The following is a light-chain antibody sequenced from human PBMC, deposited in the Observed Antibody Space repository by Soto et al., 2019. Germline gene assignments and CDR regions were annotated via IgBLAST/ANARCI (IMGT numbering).Light chain of an antibody. Sequence: EIVLTQSPGTVSLSQGERATLSCRASQSVSSSSLAWYQQKPGQAPRLLIYDASDRATGIPGRFSGSGSGTDFTLSISSLEPEDFAVYYCQQRSDWPPITFGQGTRLEV. V-gene: IGKV3D-20*02. CDR1: QSVSSSS. CDR3: QQRSDWPPIT. CDR2: DAS. J-gene: IGKJ5*01.